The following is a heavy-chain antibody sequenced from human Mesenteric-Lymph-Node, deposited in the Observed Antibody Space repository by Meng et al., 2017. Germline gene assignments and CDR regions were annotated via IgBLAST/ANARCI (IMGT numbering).Heavy chain of an antibody. V-gene: IGHV4-61*01. CDR3: ARAVYTSYGIDY. CDR2: IFYREST. Sequence: QGQLQGSGPGLVRPSETLSLTCTVAGGSVSSGSYYWSWIRQPPGKGLEWIGYIFYRESTNYNPSLKSRVTISVDTSKHQFSLKLSSVTAADTAIYYCARAVYTSYGIDYWGQGALVTVSS. CDR1: GGSVSSGSYY. D-gene: IGHD2-2*02. J-gene: IGHJ4*02.